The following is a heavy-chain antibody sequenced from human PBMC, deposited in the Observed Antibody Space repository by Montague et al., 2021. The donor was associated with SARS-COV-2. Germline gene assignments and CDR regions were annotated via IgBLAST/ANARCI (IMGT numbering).Heavy chain of an antibody. CDR2: IYHSGGT. CDR1: GGSISSDSFY. CDR3: ARRPGTFGAAFDI. V-gene: IGHV4-39*01. Sequence: SETLSLTCTVSGGSISSDSFYWGWLRQPPGKGLEWIGLIYHSGGTYNGPSLKRRFSISVDTSKNQFSLRVTSVTAADTAVYYCARRPGTFGAAFDIWGLGTVVTVSS. J-gene: IGHJ3*02. D-gene: IGHD3-10*01.